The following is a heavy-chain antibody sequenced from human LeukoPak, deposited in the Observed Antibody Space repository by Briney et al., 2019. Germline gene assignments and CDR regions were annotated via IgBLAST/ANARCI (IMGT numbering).Heavy chain of an antibody. CDR3: ARVLTGRDSYGDYFDY. Sequence: ASVKVSCKASGGTFSSYAISWVRQAPGQGLEWMGWISAYNGNTNYAQKLQGRVTMTTDTSTSTAYMELRSLRSDDTAVYYCARVLTGRDSYGDYFDYWGQGTLVTVSS. D-gene: IGHD5-18*01. V-gene: IGHV1-18*01. CDR2: ISAYNGNT. CDR1: GGTFSSYA. J-gene: IGHJ4*02.